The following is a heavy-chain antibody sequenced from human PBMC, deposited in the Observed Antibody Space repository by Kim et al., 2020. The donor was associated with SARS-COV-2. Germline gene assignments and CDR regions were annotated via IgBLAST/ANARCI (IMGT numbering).Heavy chain of an antibody. CDR3: ARVRVGSYLIGYYYYGMDV. CDR2: INSDGSST. Sequence: GGSLRLSCAASGFTFSSYWMHWVRQAPGKGLVWVSRINSDGSSTSYADSVKGRFTISRDNAKNTLYLQMNSLRAEDTAVYYCARVRVGSYLIGYYYYGMDVWGQGTTVTVSS. V-gene: IGHV3-74*01. D-gene: IGHD1-26*01. CDR1: GFTFSSYW. J-gene: IGHJ6*02.